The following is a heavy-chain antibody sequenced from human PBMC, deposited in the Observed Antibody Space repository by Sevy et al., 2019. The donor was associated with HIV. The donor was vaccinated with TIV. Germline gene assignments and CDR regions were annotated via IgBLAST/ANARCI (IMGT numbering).Heavy chain of an antibody. J-gene: IGHJ4*02. V-gene: IGHV3-53*01. CDR1: GFTVNSNY. CDR3: ARFPTGM. D-gene: IGHD7-27*01. CDR2: IYSSGNT. Sequence: GGSLRLSCAASGFTVNSNYMSWVRQAPGKGLEWVSVIYSSGNTYYADSVKGRFTISRDNSKNTLYLQMNNLGAEDTAVYYCARFPTGMWGQGTLVTVSS.